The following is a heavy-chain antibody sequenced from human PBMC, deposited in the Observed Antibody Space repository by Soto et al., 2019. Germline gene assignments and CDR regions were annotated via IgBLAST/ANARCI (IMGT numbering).Heavy chain of an antibody. CDR3: ARVRIAARPFDY. V-gene: IGHV4-34*01. CDR1: GGSFSGYY. CDR2: INHSGST. Sequence: QVQLQQWGAGLLKPSETLSLTCAVYGGSFSGYYWSWIRQPPGKGLEWIGEINHSGSTNYNPSLKSRVTISVDTSKTQFSLKLSSVTAADTAVYYCARVRIAARPFDYWGQGTLVTVSS. J-gene: IGHJ4*02. D-gene: IGHD6-13*01.